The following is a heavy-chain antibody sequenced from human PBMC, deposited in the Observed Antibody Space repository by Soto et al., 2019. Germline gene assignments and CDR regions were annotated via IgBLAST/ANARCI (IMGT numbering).Heavy chain of an antibody. D-gene: IGHD4-17*01. CDR2: ISSSSSTI. J-gene: IGHJ4*02. CDR1: GFTFSSYS. V-gene: IGHV3-48*01. CDR3: ASHRRGDDGVTGY. Sequence: EVQLVESGGGLVQPGGSLRLSCAASGFTFSSYSMNWVRQAPGTGLEWVSYISSSSSTIYYADSVKGLFTISSDTAKNSLYLPMNRLGAEDTAVYYCASHRRGDDGVTGYWGQGTLVTVSS.